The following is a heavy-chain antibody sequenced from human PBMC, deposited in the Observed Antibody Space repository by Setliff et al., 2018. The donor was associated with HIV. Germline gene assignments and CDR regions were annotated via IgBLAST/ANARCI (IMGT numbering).Heavy chain of an antibody. CDR2: IFHSGRI. D-gene: IGHD3-10*01. J-gene: IGHJ4*02. CDR1: GGSISSHY. CDR3: AISYYYGSGIPGYYFDY. Sequence: SETLSLTCTVSGGSISSHYWSWIRQPPGKGLEWIAYIFHSGRIYYNPTLKSRVTMSVDRSKNHLSLNVTSVTAADTAVYYCAISYYYGSGIPGYYFDYWGQGTLVTVSS. V-gene: IGHV4-59*04.